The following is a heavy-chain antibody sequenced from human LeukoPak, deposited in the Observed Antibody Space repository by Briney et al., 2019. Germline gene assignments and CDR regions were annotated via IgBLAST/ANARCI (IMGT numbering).Heavy chain of an antibody. CDR3: ARRGEYCGGDCYFVDI. J-gene: IGHJ3*02. Sequence: SETLSLTCTVSGGSISSSSYYWGWIRQPPGKGLEWIGSIYYSGSTYYNPSLKSRVTISVDTSKNQFSLKLSTVTAADTAVYYCARRGEYCGGDCYFVDIWGQGTMVTVSS. D-gene: IGHD2-21*02. CDR2: IYYSGST. CDR1: GGSISSSSYY. V-gene: IGHV4-39*01.